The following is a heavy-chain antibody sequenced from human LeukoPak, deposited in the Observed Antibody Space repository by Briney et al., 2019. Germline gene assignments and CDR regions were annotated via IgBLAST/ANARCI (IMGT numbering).Heavy chain of an antibody. V-gene: IGHV4-59*08. CDR2: IYYTGST. D-gene: IGHD1-26*01. Sequence: KPSETLSLTCTVSGGSISNYYWSWIRQPPGKGLEWIGYIYYTGSTNYNPSLKSRVTTSVDTSKNQFSLKLSSVTAADTAVYYCARLNVVGGTAWFDPWGQGTLVTVSS. CDR1: GGSISNYY. J-gene: IGHJ5*02. CDR3: ARLNVVGGTAWFDP.